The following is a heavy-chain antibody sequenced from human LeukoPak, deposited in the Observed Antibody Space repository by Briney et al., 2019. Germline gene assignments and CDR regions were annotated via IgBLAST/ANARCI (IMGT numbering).Heavy chain of an antibody. V-gene: IGHV1-46*01. J-gene: IGHJ4*02. CDR3: ARVKGLGSSSGY. CDR1: GYPFTTYY. Sequence: RASVKLSCTASGYPFTTYYIHWVRQAPGQGLEWMGIINPSGGSRSYAQKFQGRVTMTRDMSTSTVYMELMSLRSDDTAVYYCARVKGLGSSSGYWGQGILVTVSS. D-gene: IGHD6-6*01. CDR2: INPSGGSR.